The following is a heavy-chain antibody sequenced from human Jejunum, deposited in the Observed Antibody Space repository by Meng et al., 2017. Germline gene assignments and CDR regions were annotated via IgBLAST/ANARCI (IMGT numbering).Heavy chain of an antibody. V-gene: IGHV4-4*02. Sequence: QGHLQEAGPGLVEPSGTLALTCEVSGDSISSASWWDWLRQPPGKGLEWIGEIYHSGRSNFIPSLKSRVSISLDESKNQFSLTLNSVTAADTAVYYCARGVGDIRFGFDYWGQGILVTVSS. CDR3: ARGVGDIRFGFDY. D-gene: IGHD3-16*01. CDR2: IYHSGRS. J-gene: IGHJ4*02. CDR1: GDSISSASW.